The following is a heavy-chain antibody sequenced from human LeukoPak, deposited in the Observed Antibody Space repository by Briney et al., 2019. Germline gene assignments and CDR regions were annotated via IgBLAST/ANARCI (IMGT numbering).Heavy chain of an antibody. V-gene: IGHV3-30*03. CDR3: AREKFDS. J-gene: IGHJ5*01. Sequence: GGSLRLSCAASVFTLSNFAMGWVRQAPGKGLEWLAVVSYEGTIKYYSDSAKGRFTISRDNSNSLISLQMDNLTTEDTAVYYCAREKFDSWGQGTLVIVSP. CDR2: VSYEGTIK. CDR1: VFTLSNFA.